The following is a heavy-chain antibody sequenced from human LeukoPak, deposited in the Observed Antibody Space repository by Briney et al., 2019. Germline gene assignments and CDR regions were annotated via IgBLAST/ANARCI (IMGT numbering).Heavy chain of an antibody. CDR1: GGSISSTSYY. CDR2: MYYSGST. V-gene: IGHV4-39*01. CDR3: ARLAGPYSRFDY. Sequence: SETLSLTCTVSGGSISSTSYYWGWIRQPPGKGLEWIGSMYYSGSTYYTPSLKSRVTISVDTSKNQFSLKLSSVTAADTAVYYCARLAGPYSRFDYWGQGTLVTVSS. J-gene: IGHJ4*02. D-gene: IGHD1-26*01.